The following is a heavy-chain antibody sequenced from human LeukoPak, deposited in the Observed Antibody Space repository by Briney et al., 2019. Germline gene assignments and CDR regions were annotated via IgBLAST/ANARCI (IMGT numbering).Heavy chain of an antibody. CDR1: GFTFSSYG. CDR2: IWYDGSNK. V-gene: IGHV3-30*19. Sequence: GGSLRLSCAASGFTFSSYGMHWVRQAPGKGLEWVAVIWYDGSNKYYADSVKGRFTISRDNSKNTLYLQMNSLRAEDTAVYYCARELPPKAYYYGMDVWGQGTTVTVSS. J-gene: IGHJ6*02. CDR3: ARELPPKAYYYGMDV.